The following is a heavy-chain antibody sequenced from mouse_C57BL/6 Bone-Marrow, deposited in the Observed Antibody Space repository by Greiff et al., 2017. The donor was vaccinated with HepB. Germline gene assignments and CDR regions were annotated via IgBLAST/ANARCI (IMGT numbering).Heavy chain of an antibody. D-gene: IGHD2-3*01. CDR2: ISSGGSYT. Sequence: EVKLVESGGDLVKPGGSLKLSCAASGFTFSSYGMSWVRQTPDKRLEWVATISSGGSYTYYPDSVKGRFTISRDNSKNTLYLQMSSLKSEDTAMYYCAIRFYDYWGQGTLVTVSA. V-gene: IGHV5-6*02. CDR1: GFTFSSYG. CDR3: AIRFYDY. J-gene: IGHJ3*01.